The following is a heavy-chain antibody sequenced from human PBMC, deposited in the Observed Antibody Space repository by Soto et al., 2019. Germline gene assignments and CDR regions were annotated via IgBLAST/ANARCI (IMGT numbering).Heavy chain of an antibody. D-gene: IGHD6-19*01. J-gene: IGHJ4*02. Sequence: EVQLVESGGGLVQPGGSLRLSCAASGFTVSSNYMSWVRQAPGKGLEWVSVIYSGGSTYYADSVKGRFTISRHNSKNTLYLQMNRLRAEDTAVYYCERHICGAVAGIVDLLEFDYWGQGPLVTVSS. CDR2: IYSGGST. CDR3: ERHICGAVAGIVDLLEFDY. V-gene: IGHV3-53*04. CDR1: GFTVSSNY.